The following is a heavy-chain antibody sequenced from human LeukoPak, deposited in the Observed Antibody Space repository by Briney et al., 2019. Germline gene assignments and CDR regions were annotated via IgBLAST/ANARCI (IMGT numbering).Heavy chain of an antibody. V-gene: IGHV4-59*01. CDR2: IDYSGTA. J-gene: IGHJ4*02. D-gene: IGHD1-26*01. CDR3: ARAGGSYSFDY. Sequence: SETLSLTCTVSGGSISTYYWNWLRQPPGKGLEWIGYIDYSGTANINPSLKSRGTLSIDTSRNQFSLKLSSVTAADTAMYYCARAGGSYSFDYWGQGTLVTVSS. CDR1: GGSISTYY.